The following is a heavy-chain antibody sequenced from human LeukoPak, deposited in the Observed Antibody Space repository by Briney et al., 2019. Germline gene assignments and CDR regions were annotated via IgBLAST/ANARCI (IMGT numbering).Heavy chain of an antibody. J-gene: IGHJ3*02. CDR1: GGSISRYY. CDR3: AGYSSGWYVDAFDI. V-gene: IGHV4-59*08. CDR2: IYYSGST. Sequence: SETLSLTCTVSGGSISRYYLSWIRQPPGKGLEWIGYIYYSGSTNYNASLKSRVSISVDTSKTPFALKLSSVTAADTAVYYCAGYSSGWYVDAFDIWGQGTMVTVSS. D-gene: IGHD6-19*01.